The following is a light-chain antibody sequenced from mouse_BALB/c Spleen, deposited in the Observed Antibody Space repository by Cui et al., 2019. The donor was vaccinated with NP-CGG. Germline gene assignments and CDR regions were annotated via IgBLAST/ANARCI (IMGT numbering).Light chain of an antibody. CDR3: ALWYSNHWV. CDR1: TGAVTTSNY. CDR2: GTN. Sequence: QAVATKESAITTSPGETVTLTCCSSTGAVTTSNYANWVQEKPVHLFTGLIGGTNNRAPGVPARFSGSLIGDKAALTITGTQTEDEAIYFCALWYSNHWVFGGGTKLTVL. J-gene: IGLJ1*01. V-gene: IGLV1*01.